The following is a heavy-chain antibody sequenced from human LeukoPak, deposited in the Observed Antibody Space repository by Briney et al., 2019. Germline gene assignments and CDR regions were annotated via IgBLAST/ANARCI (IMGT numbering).Heavy chain of an antibody. Sequence: ASVKVSCRASGGTFSSYAISWVRQAPGQALEWMAGIIPIFGTANYAQKFQGRVTITADESTSTAYMELSSLRSEDTAVYYCARAESSGPERLVLVHFDYWGQGTLVTVSS. CDR1: GGTFSSYA. D-gene: IGHD1-1*01. CDR2: IIPIFGTA. CDR3: ARAESSGPERLVLVHFDY. J-gene: IGHJ4*02. V-gene: IGHV1-69*01.